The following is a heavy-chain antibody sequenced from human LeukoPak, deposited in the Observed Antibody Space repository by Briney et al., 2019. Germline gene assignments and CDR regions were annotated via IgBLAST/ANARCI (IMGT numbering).Heavy chain of an antibody. V-gene: IGHV3-23*01. D-gene: IGHD3-22*01. CDR1: GFTFSSYA. J-gene: IGHJ4*02. Sequence: GGSLRLSCAASGFTFSSYAMSWVRLAPGKGLEWVSAISGSGGSTYYADSVKGRFTISRDNSKNTLYLQMNSLRAEDTAVYYCAKDRRGSYYDSSGYYSRPRFDYWGQGTLVTVSS. CDR3: AKDRRGSYYDSSGYYSRPRFDY. CDR2: ISGSGGST.